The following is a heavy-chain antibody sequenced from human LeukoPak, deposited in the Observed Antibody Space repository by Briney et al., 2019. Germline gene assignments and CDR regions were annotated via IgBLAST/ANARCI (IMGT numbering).Heavy chain of an antibody. V-gene: IGHV3-21*01. CDR2: VSTTGSYI. D-gene: IGHD5-18*01. Sequence: GGSLRLSCAASGFTFSTYSMNWVRQAPGKGLEWVSSVSTTGSYIYYADSVKGRFTISRDNAKNSLHLQMNSLRAEDTAAYYCARDFSDTAYFDHWGQGTLVTVSS. J-gene: IGHJ4*02. CDR1: GFTFSTYS. CDR3: ARDFSDTAYFDH.